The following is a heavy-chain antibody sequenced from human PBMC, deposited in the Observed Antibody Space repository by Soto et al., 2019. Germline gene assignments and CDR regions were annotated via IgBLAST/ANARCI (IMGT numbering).Heavy chain of an antibody. CDR1: GGSISSYY. CDR2: IYYSGST. Sequence: SETLSLTCTVSGGSISSYYWSWIRQPPGKGLEWIGYIYYSGSTNYNPSLKSRVTISVDTSKNQFSLKLSSVTAADTAVYYCERASSGSCFLDYWGQGTLVIVS. CDR3: ERASSGSCFLDY. D-gene: IGHD2-15*01. J-gene: IGHJ4*02. V-gene: IGHV4-59*12.